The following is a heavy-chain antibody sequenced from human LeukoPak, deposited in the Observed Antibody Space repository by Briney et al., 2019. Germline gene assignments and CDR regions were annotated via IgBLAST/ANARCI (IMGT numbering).Heavy chain of an antibody. J-gene: IGHJ3*02. D-gene: IGHD3-22*01. CDR2: MYHSGTT. Sequence: PSETLSLTCAVSGGSFSGYSWSWIRQPPGKGLEWIGYMYHSGTTHYNPSLKSRVTISVDRSKNQFSLKLSSVTAADTAVYYCVRGYYYDSSGYWVRAFDIWGQGTMVTVSS. CDR1: GGSFSGYS. V-gene: IGHV4-30-2*01. CDR3: VRGYYYDSSGYWVRAFDI.